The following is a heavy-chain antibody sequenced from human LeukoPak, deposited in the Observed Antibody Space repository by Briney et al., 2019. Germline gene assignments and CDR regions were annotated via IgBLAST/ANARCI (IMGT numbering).Heavy chain of an antibody. Sequence: ASVKVSCKASGYTFTGPYIHWVRQAPGQGFEWMGWINPNSGDTNYAHKFQGRVTMTRDTSISTAYMELNRLRSDDTAVYYCARVSCSSTSCYTEGIDYWGQGTLVTVSS. V-gene: IGHV1-2*02. J-gene: IGHJ4*02. CDR3: ARVSCSSTSCYTEGIDY. CDR2: INPNSGDT. D-gene: IGHD2-2*01. CDR1: GYTFTGPY.